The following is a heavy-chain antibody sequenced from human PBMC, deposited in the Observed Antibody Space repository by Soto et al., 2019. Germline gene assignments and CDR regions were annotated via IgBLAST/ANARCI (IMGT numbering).Heavy chain of an antibody. Sequence: QVQLVQSGAEVKKPGASVKVSCKASGYTFTSYGINWVRQAPGQGLEWMEWISAYNGNTNYAQKLQGRVTMTTDTPTNTAYMELRSLRSDDTAVYYCARGDYYYVSGSYSGYWGQGTLVTVSS. V-gene: IGHV1-18*01. J-gene: IGHJ4*02. CDR1: GYTFTSYG. CDR3: ARGDYYYVSGSYSGY. D-gene: IGHD3-10*01. CDR2: ISAYNGNT.